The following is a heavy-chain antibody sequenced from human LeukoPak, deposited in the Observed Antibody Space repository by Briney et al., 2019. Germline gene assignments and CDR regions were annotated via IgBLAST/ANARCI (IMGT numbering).Heavy chain of an antibody. V-gene: IGHV3-21*01. Sequence: GGSLRPSCAASGFTFSSYSMNWVRQAPGKGLEWVSSISSSSSYIYYADSVKGRFTISRDNAKNSLYLQMNSLRAEDTAVYYCARDRSSRGDWFDPWGQGTLVTVSS. J-gene: IGHJ5*02. CDR1: GFTFSSYS. CDR3: ARDRSSRGDWFDP. D-gene: IGHD6-13*01. CDR2: ISSSSSYI.